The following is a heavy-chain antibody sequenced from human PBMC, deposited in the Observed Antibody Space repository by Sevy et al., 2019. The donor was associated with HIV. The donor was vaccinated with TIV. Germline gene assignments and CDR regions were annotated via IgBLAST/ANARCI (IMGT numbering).Heavy chain of an antibody. V-gene: IGHV1-69*13. D-gene: IGHD6-13*01. CDR2: IIPIFGTA. CDR3: AGAAHSSSWYGGYNWFDP. CDR1: GGTFSSYA. Sequence: ASVKVSCKASGGTFSSYAISRVRQAPGQGLEWMGGIIPIFGTANYAQKFQGRVTITGKESTSTAYMELSSLRSEETAGYYCAGAAHSSSWYGGYNWFDPWGQGTLVTVSS. J-gene: IGHJ5*02.